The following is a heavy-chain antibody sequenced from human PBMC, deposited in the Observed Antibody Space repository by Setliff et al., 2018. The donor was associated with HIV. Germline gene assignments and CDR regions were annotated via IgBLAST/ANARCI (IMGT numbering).Heavy chain of an antibody. CDR1: GFTFDDYP. CDR2: ISWNSFSL. D-gene: IGHD1-26*01. CDR3: AKESGSYYFDS. V-gene: IGHV3-9*01. Sequence: LRLSCAASGFTFDDYPMHWVRQAPGKGLEWVSGISWNSFSLGYADSVKGRFTISRDNAKNSLYLQMNSLRAEDTALYYCAKESGSYYFDSWGQGTPVTVSS. J-gene: IGHJ4*02.